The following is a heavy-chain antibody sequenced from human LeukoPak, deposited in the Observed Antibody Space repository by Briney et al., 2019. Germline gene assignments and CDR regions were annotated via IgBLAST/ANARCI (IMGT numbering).Heavy chain of an antibody. CDR1: GGSISSYY. J-gene: IGHJ4*02. CDR2: IYYSGST. CDR3: ARRGYDFWSGYYTPPFDY. Sequence: SETLSLTCTVSGGSISSYYWSWIRQPPGKGLEWIGYIYYSGSTNYNPSLKSRVTISVDTSKNQFSLKLSSVTAADTAVYYCARRGYDFWSGYYTPPFDYWGQGTLVTVSS. D-gene: IGHD3-3*01. V-gene: IGHV4-59*12.